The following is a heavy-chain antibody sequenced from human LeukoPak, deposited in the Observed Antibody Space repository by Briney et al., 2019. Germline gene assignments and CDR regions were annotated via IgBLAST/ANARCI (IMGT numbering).Heavy chain of an antibody. D-gene: IGHD6-13*01. Sequence: TGGSLRLSREASRSSLDNYAMSWVRQAPGKGLEYVAYISRSSLAINYAESVRGRFIVSRDNARNSLYLQMNGLRADDTAVYHCAGDPSVGSTWYYYVDVRGKGTTVTVSS. CDR1: RSSLDNYA. J-gene: IGHJ6*03. CDR3: AGDPSVGSTWYYYVDV. CDR2: ISRSSLAI. V-gene: IGHV3-48*04.